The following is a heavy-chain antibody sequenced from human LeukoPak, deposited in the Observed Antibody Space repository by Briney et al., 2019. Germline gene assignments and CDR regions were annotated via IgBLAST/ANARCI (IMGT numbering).Heavy chain of an antibody. Sequence: GGCLRLSCAASGFTFSSYAMHWVRQAPGKGLDGVAVRSYDGSNKYYADSVKGRFTISRDNSKNTLYLQMNSLRAEDTAVYYCARSPYYYDSSDYWGQGTLVTVSS. J-gene: IGHJ4*02. V-gene: IGHV3-30*01. CDR3: ARSPYYYDSSDY. CDR2: RSYDGSNK. CDR1: GFTFSSYA. D-gene: IGHD3-22*01.